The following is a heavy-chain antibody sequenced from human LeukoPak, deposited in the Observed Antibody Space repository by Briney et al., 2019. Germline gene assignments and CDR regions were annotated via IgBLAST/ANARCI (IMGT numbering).Heavy chain of an antibody. CDR3: ARDTDHYFDY. CDR2: SSPYNGNT. Sequence: ASVKVSCKTSGYTFSSYGPTWMRQAPGQGPEWLGWSSPYNGNTNYAQKFQGRVTMTTDTSTNTAYMELRSLRSDDTAVYYCARDTDHYFDYWGQGTLVTVSS. V-gene: IGHV1-18*01. CDR1: GYTFSSYG. D-gene: IGHD2-8*02. J-gene: IGHJ4*02.